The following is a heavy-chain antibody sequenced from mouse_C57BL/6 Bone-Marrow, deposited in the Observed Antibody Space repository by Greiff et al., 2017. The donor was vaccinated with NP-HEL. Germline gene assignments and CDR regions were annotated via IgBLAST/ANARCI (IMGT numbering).Heavy chain of an antibody. J-gene: IGHJ4*01. D-gene: IGHD2-3*01. CDR2: IWSGGST. CDR3: ARTDGYYVDYAMDY. CDR1: GFSLTSYG. V-gene: IGHV2-2*01. Sequence: VQGVESGPGLVQPSQSLSITCTVSGFSLTSYGVHWVRQSPGKGLEWLGVIWSGGSTDYNAAFISRLSISKDNSKSQVFFKMNSLQADDTAIYYCARTDGYYVDYAMDYWGQGTSVTVSS.